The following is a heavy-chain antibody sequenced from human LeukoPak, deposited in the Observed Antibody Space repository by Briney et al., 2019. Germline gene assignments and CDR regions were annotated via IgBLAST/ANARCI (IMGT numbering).Heavy chain of an antibody. CDR3: ARADVVDTAMAFDY. J-gene: IGHJ4*02. CDR2: ISSSGSTI. Sequence: AGGSLRLSCAASGFTFSSYAMNWVRQAPGKGLEWVSYISSSGSTIYYADSVKGRFTISRDNAKNSLYLQMNSLRAEDTAVYYCARADVVDTAMAFDYWGQGTLVTVSS. D-gene: IGHD5-18*01. CDR1: GFTFSSYA. V-gene: IGHV3-48*03.